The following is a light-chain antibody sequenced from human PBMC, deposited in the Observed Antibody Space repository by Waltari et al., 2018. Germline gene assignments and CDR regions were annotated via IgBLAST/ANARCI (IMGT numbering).Light chain of an antibody. CDR2: AAS. CDR3: QQSYSTPWT. J-gene: IGKJ2*02. Sequence: DIQMTQSPSSLSASVGDRVTITCRASQSISSYLNWYQQKPGKAPKLLIYAASSLQSWVPSRFSGSGSGTDFTLTISSLQPEDFATYYCQQSYSTPWTFGQGTKLEIK. CDR1: QSISSY. V-gene: IGKV1-39*01.